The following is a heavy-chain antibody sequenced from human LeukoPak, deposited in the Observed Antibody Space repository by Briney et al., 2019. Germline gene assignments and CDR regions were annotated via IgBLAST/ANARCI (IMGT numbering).Heavy chain of an antibody. D-gene: IGHD4-17*01. CDR1: GFSFSSYA. V-gene: IGHV3-23*01. CDR2: ISGTTGTT. J-gene: IGHJ4*02. Sequence: GGSLRLSCAASGFSFSSYAMSWIPQAPGKGLEWLSAISGTTGTTFYADSVKGRFTISRDNSKNTLFLQMNSLRAEDTAVYYCATKTSYGDRYFDYWGQGTLVTVSS. CDR3: ATKTSYGDRYFDY.